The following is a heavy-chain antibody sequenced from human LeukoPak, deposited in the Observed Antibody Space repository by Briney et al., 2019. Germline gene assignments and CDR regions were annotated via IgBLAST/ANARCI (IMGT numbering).Heavy chain of an antibody. D-gene: IGHD5-18*01. J-gene: IGHJ4*02. CDR2: IPYDGRNK. V-gene: IGHV3-30*03. CDR1: GFTFSSYD. CDR3: ARGYSSAFDY. Sequence: GKSLRLSCAASGFTFSSYDMHWVRQAPGKGLEWVAVIPYDGRNKYYADSVKGRFTISRDNSKNTLFLQLNSLRAEDTAVYYCARGYSSAFDYWGQGTLVTVSS.